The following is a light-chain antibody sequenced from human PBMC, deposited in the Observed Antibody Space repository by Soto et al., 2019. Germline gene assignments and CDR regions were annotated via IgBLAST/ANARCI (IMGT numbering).Light chain of an antibody. CDR3: CSYAGSYTYV. CDR1: SSDVGGYNY. CDR2: DVS. J-gene: IGLJ1*01. Sequence: QSVLTQPRSVSGSPGQSVTISCTGTSSDVGGYNYVSWYQQHPGKAPKLMIYDVSKRPSGVPDCFSGSKSGNTASLTISGFQAEDEADYYCCSYAGSYTYVFGTGTKVTVL. V-gene: IGLV2-11*01.